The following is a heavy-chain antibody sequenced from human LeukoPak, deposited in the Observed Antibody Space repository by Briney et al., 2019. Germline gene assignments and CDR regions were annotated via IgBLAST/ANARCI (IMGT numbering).Heavy chain of an antibody. V-gene: IGHV1-18*01. CDR3: TRDAYSTSSSGFDP. J-gene: IGHJ5*02. CDR1: GYTFRTYG. CDR2: ICAYNGNT. D-gene: IGHD6-6*01. Sequence: ASVKVSCKASGYTFRTYGINWVRQAPGQGLEWMGWICAYNGNTNYAQKLQGRVTMTTDTSTSTAYMELRSLRSDDTAVYYCTRDAYSTSSSGFDPWGQGTLVTVSS.